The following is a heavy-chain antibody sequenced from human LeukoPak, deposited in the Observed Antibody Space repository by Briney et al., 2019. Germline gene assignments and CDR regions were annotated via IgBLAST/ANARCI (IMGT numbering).Heavy chain of an antibody. Sequence: SVKVSCKASGGTFSSYAISWVRQAPGQGIEWMGWIIPIFGTANYAQKFQGRVTITADESTSTAYMELSSLRSEDTAVYYCARLEITTVTTSDYWGQGTLVTVSS. J-gene: IGHJ4*02. CDR2: IIPIFGTA. D-gene: IGHD4-17*01. V-gene: IGHV1-69*13. CDR3: ARLEITTVTTSDY. CDR1: GGTFSSYA.